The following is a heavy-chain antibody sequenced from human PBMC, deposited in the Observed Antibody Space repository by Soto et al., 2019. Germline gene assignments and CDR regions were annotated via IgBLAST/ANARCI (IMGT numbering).Heavy chain of an antibody. J-gene: IGHJ4*02. CDR3: ARGYSGTYRIDY. V-gene: IGHV3-74*03. Sequence: GGSLRLSCAASGFTFSNYWMHWVRQAPGKGLVWVSRINTDGSTTTYSDSVKGRFTISRDNAKNTLYLQMNRLRAEDTAVYYCARGYSGTYRIDYWGQGTQVTVSS. CDR2: INTDGSTT. CDR1: GFTFSNYW. D-gene: IGHD1-26*01.